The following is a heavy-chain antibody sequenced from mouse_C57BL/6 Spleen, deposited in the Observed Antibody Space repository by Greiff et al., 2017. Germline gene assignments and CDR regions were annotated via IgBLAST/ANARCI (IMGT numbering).Heavy chain of an antibody. CDR2: IYPGDGDT. Sequence: QVQLQQSGPELVKPGASVKISCKASGYAFSSSWMNWVKQRPGKGLEWIGRIYPGDGDTNYNGKFKGKATLTADKSSSTAYMQLSSLTSEDSAVYFCARSGAYGNYYFDYWGQGTTLTVSS. CDR1: GYAFSSSW. V-gene: IGHV1-82*01. D-gene: IGHD2-10*02. CDR3: ARSGAYGNYYFDY. J-gene: IGHJ2*01.